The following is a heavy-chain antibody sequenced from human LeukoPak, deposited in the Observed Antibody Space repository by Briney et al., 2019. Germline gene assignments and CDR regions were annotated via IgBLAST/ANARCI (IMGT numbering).Heavy chain of an antibody. CDR3: ARHVLWVGYCSGGSCYFDY. V-gene: IGHV4-39*01. Sequence: ASETLSLTCTVSGGSISSSSYYWGWIRQPPGKGLEWIGSIYYSGSTYYNPSLMSRVTISVDTSKNQFSLKLSSVTAADTAVYYCARHVLWVGYCSGGSCYFDYWGQGTLVTVSS. CDR1: GGSISSSSYY. CDR2: IYYSGST. J-gene: IGHJ4*02. D-gene: IGHD2-15*01.